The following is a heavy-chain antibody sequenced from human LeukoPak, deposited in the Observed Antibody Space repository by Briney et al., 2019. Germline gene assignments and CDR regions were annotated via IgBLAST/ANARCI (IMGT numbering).Heavy chain of an antibody. CDR3: AKDMAMPRECYYMNV. CDR1: GFTFSSYA. Sequence: GGSLRLSCAASGFTFSSYAMSWVRQAPGKGLEWVSAISGSGGSTYYADSVKGRFTISRDNSKNTLYLQMNSLRAEDTAVYYCAKDMAMPRECYYMNVWSKGTTVTVSS. J-gene: IGHJ6*03. V-gene: IGHV3-23*01. D-gene: IGHD2-2*01. CDR2: ISGSGGST.